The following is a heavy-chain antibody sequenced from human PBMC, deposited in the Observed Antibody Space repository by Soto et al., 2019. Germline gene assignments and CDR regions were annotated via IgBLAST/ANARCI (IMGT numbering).Heavy chain of an antibody. CDR2: INHSGST. CDR1: GGSFSGYY. Sequence: SETLSLTCAVYGGSFSGYYWSWIRQPPGKGLEWIGEINHSGSTNYNPSLKSRVTISVDTSKNQFSLKLSSVTAADTAVYYCARGKQRVVVRVSNRFDPWGQGTLVTVSS. V-gene: IGHV4-34*01. J-gene: IGHJ5*02. CDR3: ARGKQRVVVRVSNRFDP. D-gene: IGHD2-15*01.